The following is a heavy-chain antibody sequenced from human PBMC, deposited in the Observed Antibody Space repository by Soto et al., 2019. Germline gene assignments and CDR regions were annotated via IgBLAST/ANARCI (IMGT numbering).Heavy chain of an antibody. V-gene: IGHV3-72*01. D-gene: IGHD1-26*01. CDR1: GFIFSDYY. CDR2: TRNKVNNYAP. CDR3: ARDTGGSYDF. J-gene: IGHJ4*02. Sequence: EVQLVQSGGGLVQPGGSLRLSCAASGFIFSDYYMDWVRQFPGKGLAWVGRTRNKVNNYAPEYAPSVKGRFSISRHDSEDSMYLQLNSLKAEDTAVYYCARDTGGSYDFWGQGALVTVSS.